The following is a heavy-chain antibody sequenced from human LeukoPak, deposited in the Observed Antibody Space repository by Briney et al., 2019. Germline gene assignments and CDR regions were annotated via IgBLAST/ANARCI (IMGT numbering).Heavy chain of an antibody. CDR3: ARGYFDSRGYSSPFDF. D-gene: IGHD3-22*01. J-gene: IGHJ4*02. CDR1: GGSISSSTYY. Sequence: SETLSLTCTVSGGSISSSTYYWSWIRQPAGKGLECIGRFYTSENTNYNPSLRSRVLISLEKSKNQVSLKVNSVAAADTAIYYCARGYFDSRGYSSPFDFWGRGTLVTVSS. V-gene: IGHV4-61*02. CDR2: FYTSENT.